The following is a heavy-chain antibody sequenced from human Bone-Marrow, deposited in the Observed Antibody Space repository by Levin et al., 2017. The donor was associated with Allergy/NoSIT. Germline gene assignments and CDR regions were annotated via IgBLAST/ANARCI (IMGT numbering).Heavy chain of an antibody. V-gene: IGHV3-9*01. Sequence: AGGSLRLSCSASGFIFGDYAMHWVRQVPGKGLEWVSGISWNGGTKGYVDSVKGRFTISRDNTKNSLYLQMDSLTSEDTAFYYCAKDSYPGNDWRLFDSWGQGTLVTVSS. CDR3: AKDSYPGNDWRLFDS. CDR1: GFIFGDYA. D-gene: IGHD5-12*01. CDR2: ISWNGGTK. J-gene: IGHJ4*02.